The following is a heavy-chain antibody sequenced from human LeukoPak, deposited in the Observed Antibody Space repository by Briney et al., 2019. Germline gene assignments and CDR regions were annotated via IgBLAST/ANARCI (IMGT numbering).Heavy chain of an antibody. V-gene: IGHV1-3*04. Sequence: APVKVSCKTSGYTFTIYPLHWVRQAPGQRLEWMGWINTDKGNTKYSEEFQGRVTITRDTFASTTYMELSSLRSEDTAVYYCARDVRRSDSGYAMFDYWGQGTPVTVSS. J-gene: IGHJ4*02. CDR3: ARDVRRSDSGYAMFDY. CDR2: INTDKGNT. CDR1: GYTFTIYP. D-gene: IGHD5-12*01.